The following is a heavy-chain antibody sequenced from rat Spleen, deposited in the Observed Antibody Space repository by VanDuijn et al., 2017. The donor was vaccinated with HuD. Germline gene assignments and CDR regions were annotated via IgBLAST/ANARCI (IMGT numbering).Heavy chain of an antibody. J-gene: IGHJ4*01. D-gene: IGHD4-3*01. Sequence: EVQLVESGGGLVQPGRSLKLSCAASGFTFNNYGMHWIRQAPTKGLEWVTSISPTGGSTFYRDSVKGRFTVSRDIAKSTLYLQMDSLRSEDTATYYCARHNSGYGVMDAWGQGASVTVSS. CDR3: ARHNSGYGVMDA. CDR1: GFTFNNYG. V-gene: IGHV5-19*01. CDR2: ISPTGGST.